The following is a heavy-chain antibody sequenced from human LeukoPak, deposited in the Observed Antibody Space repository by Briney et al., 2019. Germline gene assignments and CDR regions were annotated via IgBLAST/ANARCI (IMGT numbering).Heavy chain of an antibody. CDR1: GFTFSNYG. CDR2: IRYDGSNK. J-gene: IGHJ4*02. V-gene: IGHV3-30*02. Sequence: GGSLRLSCAASGFTFSNYGMHWVRQAPGKGLEWVAFIRYDGSNKYYADSVKGRFTISRDNSKNTLYLQMSSLRAEDTAVYYSAKCFLTSTSCYTSPFDYWGQGTLVTVSS. D-gene: IGHD2-2*02. CDR3: AKCFLTSTSCYTSPFDY.